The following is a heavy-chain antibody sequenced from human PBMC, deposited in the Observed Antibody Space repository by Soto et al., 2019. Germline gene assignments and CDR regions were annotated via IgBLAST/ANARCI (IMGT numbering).Heavy chain of an antibody. CDR1: GYTFTSYY. J-gene: IGHJ6*02. Sequence: GASVKVSCKASGYTFTSYYMHWVRQAPGQGLEWMGIINPSGGSTSYAQKFQGRVTMTRDTSTSTVYMELSSLRSEDTAVYYCAREDYISPTRKEYYYYGMDVWGQGTTVTVSS. D-gene: IGHD4-4*01. CDR3: AREDYISPTRKEYYYYGMDV. V-gene: IGHV1-46*01. CDR2: INPSGGST.